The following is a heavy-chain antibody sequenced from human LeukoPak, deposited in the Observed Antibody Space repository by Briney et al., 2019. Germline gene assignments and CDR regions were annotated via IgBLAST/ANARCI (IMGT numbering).Heavy chain of an antibody. J-gene: IGHJ6*02. CDR1: GGSFSGYY. D-gene: IGHD4-17*01. Sequence: SETLSLTCAVYGGSFSGYYWSWIRQPPGKGLEWIGEINHSGSTNYNPSLKSRVTISVDTSKNQFSLKLSSVTAADTAGYYCASRLDGDYVSGYYYGMDVWGQGTTVTVSS. CDR2: INHSGST. CDR3: ASRLDGDYVSGYYYGMDV. V-gene: IGHV4-34*01.